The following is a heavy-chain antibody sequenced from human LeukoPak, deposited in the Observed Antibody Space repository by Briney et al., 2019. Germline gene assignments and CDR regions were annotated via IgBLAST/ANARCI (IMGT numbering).Heavy chain of an antibody. J-gene: IGHJ6*03. CDR3: AGASRVPTYYYYMDV. CDR2: FDPEDGET. D-gene: IGHD2-2*01. CDR1: GYTLTELS. V-gene: IGHV1-24*01. Sequence: ASVKVSCKVSGYTLTELSMHWVRQAPGKGLEWMGGFDPEDGETIYAQRFQGRVTTTEDTSTDTAYMELSSLRSEDTAMYYCAGASRVPTYYYYMDVWGKGTTVTISS.